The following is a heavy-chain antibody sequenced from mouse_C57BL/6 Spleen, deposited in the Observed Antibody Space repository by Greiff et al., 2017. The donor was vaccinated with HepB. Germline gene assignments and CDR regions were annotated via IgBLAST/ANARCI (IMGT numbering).Heavy chain of an antibody. CDR1: GYAFSSSW. D-gene: IGHD2-5*01. V-gene: IGHV1-82*01. CDR2: IYPGDGDT. J-gene: IGHJ2*01. Sequence: VQLQQSGPELVKPGASVKISCKASGYAFSSSWMNWVKQRPGKGLEWIGRIYPGDGDTNYNGKFKGKATLTADKSSSTAYMQLSSLTSEDSAVYFCARSGAYYSNYVYFDYGGQGTTLTVSS. CDR3: ARSGAYYSNYVYFDY.